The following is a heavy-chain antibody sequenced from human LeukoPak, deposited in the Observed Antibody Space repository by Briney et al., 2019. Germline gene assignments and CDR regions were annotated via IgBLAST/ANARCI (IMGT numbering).Heavy chain of an antibody. J-gene: IGHJ5*02. D-gene: IGHD3-10*01. Sequence: SETLSLTCAVYGGSFSGYCLSWIRQPPGKGLEWIGEINHSGSTNYNPSLKSRVTISVDTSKNQFSLKLSSVTAADTAVYYCARRDALWFRGPGREGHNWFDPWGQGTLVTVSS. CDR3: ARRDALWFRGPGREGHNWFDP. CDR2: INHSGST. CDR1: GGSFSGYC. V-gene: IGHV4-34*01.